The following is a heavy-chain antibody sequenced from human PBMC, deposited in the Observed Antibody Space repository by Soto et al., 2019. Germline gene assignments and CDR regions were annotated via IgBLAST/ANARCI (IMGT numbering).Heavy chain of an antibody. D-gene: IGHD1-1*01. CDR1: GFTFNYHA. V-gene: IGHV3-30-3*01. CDR3: ARGTTTSAFSAMDV. Sequence: QVQLVESGGGVVQPGRSLRLSCAASGFTFNYHALNWGRQAPGKGLEWVAVISYDGDNKYIAESVKGRFTISRDNSKNTVSLQMNSLRTEDTAMYFCARGTTTSAFSAMDVWGQGTTVTVSS. J-gene: IGHJ6*02. CDR2: ISYDGDNK.